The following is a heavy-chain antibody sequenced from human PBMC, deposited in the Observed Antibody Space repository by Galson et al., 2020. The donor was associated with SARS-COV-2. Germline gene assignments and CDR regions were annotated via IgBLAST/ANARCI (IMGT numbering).Heavy chain of an antibody. J-gene: IGHJ4*02. D-gene: IGHD3-3*01. CDR2: IYWTDDK. CDR1: GFSLTTSGVG. CDR3: AHSAPSSLTIFGVVIVMDYVDY. V-gene: IGHV2-5*01. Sequence: ESGPTQVKPTHTLTLTCTFSGFSLTTSGVGVAWIRQPPGKALEWHALIYWTDDKRYNPPLKSRHTITKVTSKNQVVLTMTNIDPVDTATYFCAHSAPSSLTIFGVVIVMDYVDYWGQGTLVIVSS.